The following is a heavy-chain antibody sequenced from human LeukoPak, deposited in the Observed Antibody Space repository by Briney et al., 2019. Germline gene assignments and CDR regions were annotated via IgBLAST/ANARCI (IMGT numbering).Heavy chain of an antibody. V-gene: IGHV1-46*01. J-gene: IGHJ4*02. CDR2: INPSGGST. D-gene: IGHD6-19*01. CDR1: GYTFTSYY. Sequence: ASVKVSCKASGYTFTSYYMHWVRQAPGQGLEWMGIINPSGGSTSYAQKFQGRVTMTRDTSTSTVYMELSSLRSEDTAVYYCARGRFSSGWSPNYYFDYWGQGTLVTVSS. CDR3: ARGRFSSGWSPNYYFDY.